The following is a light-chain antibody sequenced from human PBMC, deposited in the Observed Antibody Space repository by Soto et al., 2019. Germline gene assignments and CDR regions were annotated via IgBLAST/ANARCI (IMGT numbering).Light chain of an antibody. CDR2: GAS. V-gene: IGKV3-15*01. Sequence: EIVMTQSPATLSVSPGERATLSCRASQSVGSNLAWYQQKPGQAPRLLIYGASTRATGIPARFSGSGSGTEFTLTISSLQPDDFATYYCQHYNSYSEAFGQGTKVELK. J-gene: IGKJ1*01. CDR1: QSVGSN. CDR3: QHYNSYSEA.